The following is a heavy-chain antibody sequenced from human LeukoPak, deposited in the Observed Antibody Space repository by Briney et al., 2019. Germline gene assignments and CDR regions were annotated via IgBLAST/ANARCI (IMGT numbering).Heavy chain of an antibody. CDR3: ARGRGYYDSSGSFFGY. CDR1: GGSFSGYY. CDR2: INHSGST. Sequence: SETLSLTCAVYGGSFSGYYWSWIRQPPGKGLEWIGEINHSGSTNYNPSLKSRVTISVDTSKNQFSLKLSSVTAADTAAYYCARGRGYYDSSGSFFGYWGQGTLVTVSS. D-gene: IGHD3-22*01. V-gene: IGHV4-34*01. J-gene: IGHJ4*02.